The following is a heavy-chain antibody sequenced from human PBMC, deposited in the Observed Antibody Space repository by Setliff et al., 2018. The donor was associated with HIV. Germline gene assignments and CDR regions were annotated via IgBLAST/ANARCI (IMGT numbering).Heavy chain of an antibody. CDR3: ARMLWRWGNYFDY. D-gene: IGHD3-16*01. CDR2: IYYNGNT. V-gene: IGHV4-39*07. CDR1: GASISSNSYY. Sequence: PSETLSLTCSVSGASISSNSYYWGWIRQPPGKGLEWVGSIYYNGNTFYNQSLKSRVTISVDTSKSQFSLKLSSVTATDTAVYYCARMLWRWGNYFDYWGQGTLVTVSS. J-gene: IGHJ4*02.